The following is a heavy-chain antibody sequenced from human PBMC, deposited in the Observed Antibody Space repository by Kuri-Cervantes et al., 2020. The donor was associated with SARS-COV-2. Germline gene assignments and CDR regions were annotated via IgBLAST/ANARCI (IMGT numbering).Heavy chain of an antibody. J-gene: IGHJ6*02. CDR2: IVVGSGNT. Sequence: SAKVSCKASGFTFTSSAMQWVRQARGQRLEWIGWIVVGSGNTNYAQKFQERVTITRDMSTSTAYMELSSLRSEDTAVYYCARDSGGITIFGVVMDYYYYYGMDVWGQGTTVTVSS. CDR1: GFTFTSSA. CDR3: ARDSGGITIFGVVMDYYYYYGMDV. V-gene: IGHV1-58*02. D-gene: IGHD3-3*01.